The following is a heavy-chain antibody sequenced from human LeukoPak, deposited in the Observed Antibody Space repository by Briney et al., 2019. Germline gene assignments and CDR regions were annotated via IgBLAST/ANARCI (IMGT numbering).Heavy chain of an antibody. CDR1: GGSINNGGYY. CDR3: ARNRDGYNSFDY. J-gene: IGHJ4*02. V-gene: IGHV4-31*03. D-gene: IGHD5-24*01. Sequence: SETLSLTCTVSGGSINNGGYYWSWIRQHPGKGLEWIGYIYYSGSFYYNRSLRSRVTISVDTSKNHFSLKLSSVTAADTAVYYCARNRDGYNSFDYWGQGTLVTVSS. CDR2: IYYSGSF.